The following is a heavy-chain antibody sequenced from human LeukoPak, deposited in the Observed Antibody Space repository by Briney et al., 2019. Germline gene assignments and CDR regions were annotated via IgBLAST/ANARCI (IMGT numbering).Heavy chain of an antibody. CDR1: GFTFSSHW. CDR2: IKHDGSEK. J-gene: IGHJ4*02. Sequence: GGSLRLSCAGSGFTFSSHWMTWVRQTPGKGLEWVANIKHDGSEKNYVDSVKGRFTISRDNAKNSLYVEMNNLRGEDTAVYYCARDNFDRRPLDCWGQGTLVTVSS. V-gene: IGHV3-7*01. D-gene: IGHD3-9*01. CDR3: ARDNFDRRPLDC.